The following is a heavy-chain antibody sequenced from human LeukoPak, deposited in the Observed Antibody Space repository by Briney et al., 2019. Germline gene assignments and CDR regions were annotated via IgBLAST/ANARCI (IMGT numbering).Heavy chain of an antibody. CDR2: IIPILGKA. CDR1: GTTFSSYA. V-gene: IGHV1-69*04. J-gene: IGHJ4*02. Sequence: SVKVSCKASGTTFSSYAISWVRQAPGQGLEWMGRIIPILGKANYAQKFQGRVTITADKPTSTAYMGLSTDKSTGTAYMELSSLRSEDTAVYYCATETWYFASWGQGTLVTVSS. D-gene: IGHD3-22*01. CDR3: SSLRSEDTAVYYCATETWYFAS.